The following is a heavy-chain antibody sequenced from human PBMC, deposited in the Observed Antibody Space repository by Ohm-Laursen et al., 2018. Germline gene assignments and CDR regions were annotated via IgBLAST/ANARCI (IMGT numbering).Heavy chain of an antibody. CDR1: GFAFSSYG. Sequence: SLRLSCSATGFAFSSYGMHWVRQAPGKGLEWVAIIWHDGSNKYYADSVKGRFTISRDNSKNTLYLQMNSLRAEDTAVYYCARHDGYGRWGQGTRVTVSS. D-gene: IGHD5-24*01. V-gene: IGHV3-33*08. CDR3: ARHDGYGR. CDR2: IWHDGSNK. J-gene: IGHJ4*02.